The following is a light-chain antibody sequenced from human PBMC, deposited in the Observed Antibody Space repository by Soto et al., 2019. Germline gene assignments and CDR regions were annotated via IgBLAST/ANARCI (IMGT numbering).Light chain of an antibody. CDR1: QSVSSNS. Sequence: DIVLTQSPGTVSLSPGERATLSCRASQSVSSNSLAWYQQKPGQAPRLLMYGASNRATGIPDRFSGSGSGTDFTLTISRLEAEDVAVYYCQQYAPSPRGFGQGTKVEVK. CDR3: QQYAPSPRG. J-gene: IGKJ1*01. CDR2: GAS. V-gene: IGKV3-20*01.